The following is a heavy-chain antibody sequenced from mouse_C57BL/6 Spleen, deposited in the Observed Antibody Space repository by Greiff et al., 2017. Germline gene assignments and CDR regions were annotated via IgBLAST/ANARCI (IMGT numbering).Heavy chain of an antibody. CDR3: ARGDYGSSLFAY. J-gene: IGHJ3*01. CDR2: ISYSGST. Sequence: EVQGVESGPGMVKPSQSLSLTCTVTGYSITSGYDWHWIRHFPGNKLEWMGYISYSGSTNYNPSLKSRISITHVTSKNHFFLKLNSVTTEDTATYYCARGDYGSSLFAYWGQGTLVTVSA. CDR1: GYSITSGYD. V-gene: IGHV3-1*01. D-gene: IGHD1-1*01.